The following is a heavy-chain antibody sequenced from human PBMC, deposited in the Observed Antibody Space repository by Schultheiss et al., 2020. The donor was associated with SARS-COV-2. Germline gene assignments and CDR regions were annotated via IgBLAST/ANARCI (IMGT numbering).Heavy chain of an antibody. V-gene: IGHV1-2*02. CDR1: GYTFTGYY. CDR3: ARDYPMVRGVIRYYYGMDV. J-gene: IGHJ6*02. CDR2: INPNSGGT. D-gene: IGHD3-10*01. Sequence: ASVKVSCKASGYTFTGYYMHWVRQAPGQGLEWMGWINPNSGGTNYAQKFQGRVTMTRDTSISTAYMELSRLRSDDTAVYYCARDYPMVRGVIRYYYGMDVWGQGTTVTVSS.